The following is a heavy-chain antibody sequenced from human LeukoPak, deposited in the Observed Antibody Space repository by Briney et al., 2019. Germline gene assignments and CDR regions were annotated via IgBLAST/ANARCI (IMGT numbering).Heavy chain of an antibody. CDR1: GYTFSTYD. V-gene: IGHV1-8*01. D-gene: IGHD3-10*01. CDR2: MNPNSGNT. Sequence: GPVEVSCKTSGYTFSTYDINWVRQVTGQGLEWMGWMNPNSGNTGYAQKIQGRVTMTRNTSINTAYMELSSLRSEDTAVYYCARGPSRDYGSGSSWFDPWGQGTLVTVSS. J-gene: IGHJ5*02. CDR3: ARGPSRDYGSGSSWFDP.